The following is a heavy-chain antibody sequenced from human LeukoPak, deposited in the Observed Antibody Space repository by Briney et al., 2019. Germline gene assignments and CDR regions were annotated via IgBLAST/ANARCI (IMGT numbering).Heavy chain of an antibody. D-gene: IGHD3-10*01. CDR2: ISSSGSTI. CDR1: GFTFSSYE. Sequence: PGGSLRLSCAASGFTFSSYEMNWVRQAPGKGLEWVSYISSSGSTIYYADSVKGRFTISRDNAKNSLYLQMSSLRAEDTAVYYCPRTGGSGSYRTPWGQGTLVTVSS. CDR3: PRTGGSGSYRTP. J-gene: IGHJ5*02. V-gene: IGHV3-48*03.